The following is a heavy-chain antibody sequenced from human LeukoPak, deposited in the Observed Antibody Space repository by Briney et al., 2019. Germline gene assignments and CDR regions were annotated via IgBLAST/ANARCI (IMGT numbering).Heavy chain of an antibody. CDR3: ARVGSSSWYTVDY. Sequence: SETLSLTCTVSGGSISSYYWSWIRQPPGKGLEWIGYIYYSGSTNYNPSLKSRVTISVDTSKNQFSLKLSSVTAADTAVYYCARVGSSSWYTVDYWGQGTLVTVSS. CDR2: IYYSGST. J-gene: IGHJ4*02. D-gene: IGHD6-13*01. CDR1: GGSISSYY. V-gene: IGHV4-59*01.